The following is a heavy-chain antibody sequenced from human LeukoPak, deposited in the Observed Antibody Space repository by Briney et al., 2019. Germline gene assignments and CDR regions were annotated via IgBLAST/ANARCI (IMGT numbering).Heavy chain of an antibody. D-gene: IGHD1-26*01. J-gene: IGHJ4*02. CDR2: IKTDGSTT. CDR1: GFTFSNYW. V-gene: IGHV3-74*01. CDR3: ASVRSGSYFGY. Sequence: PGGSLRLSCAASGFTFSNYWMHWVRQAPGKGLVWVSRIKTDGSTTYYADSVKGRFTISRDNAKNSLYLQMNSLRAEDTAVYYCASVRSGSYFGYWGQGTLVTVSS.